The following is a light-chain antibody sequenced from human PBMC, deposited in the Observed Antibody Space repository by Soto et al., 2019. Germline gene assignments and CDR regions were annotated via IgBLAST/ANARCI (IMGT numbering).Light chain of an antibody. J-gene: IGLJ2*01. CDR3: SSHTSSGTFV. CDR1: SSDVGSYNR. V-gene: IGLV2-18*02. Sequence: QSALTQPPSVSGSPGQSVTISCTGTSSDVGSYNRVSWYQQPPGTAPKLMIYEVGNRPAGVPDRFSGSKSGNTASLTISGLQAEDEAEYYCSSHTSSGTFVFGGGTQLTVL. CDR2: EVG.